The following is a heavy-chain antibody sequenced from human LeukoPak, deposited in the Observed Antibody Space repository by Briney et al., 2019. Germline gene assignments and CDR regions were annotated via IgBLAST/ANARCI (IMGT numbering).Heavy chain of an antibody. CDR2: ISSDSNYI. V-gene: IGHV3-21*01. D-gene: IGHD3-3*01. Sequence: GGSLRLSCAASGFTFSTYSMNWVRQAPGKGLEWVPSISSDSNYIYYADSLKGRFTISRDNAKNSLYLQMISLRAEDTAVYYCARAFTIFGVVIAPLSAFDIWGQGTMVTVSS. CDR3: ARAFTIFGVVIAPLSAFDI. CDR1: GFTFSTYS. J-gene: IGHJ3*02.